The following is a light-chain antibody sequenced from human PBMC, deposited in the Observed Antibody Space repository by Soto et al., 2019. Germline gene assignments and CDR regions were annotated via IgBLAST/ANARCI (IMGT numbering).Light chain of an antibody. CDR1: SSNIGAGYD. V-gene: IGLV1-40*01. J-gene: IGLJ1*01. Sequence: QSVLTQPASVSGSPGQSITISCTGSSSNIGAGYDVHWYQQPPGTAPKLLIYNNSNRPSGVPDRFSGSKSGTSASLAITGLQAEDEADYYCQSYDSTLSAVFGTGTKVTVL. CDR3: QSYDSTLSAV. CDR2: NNS.